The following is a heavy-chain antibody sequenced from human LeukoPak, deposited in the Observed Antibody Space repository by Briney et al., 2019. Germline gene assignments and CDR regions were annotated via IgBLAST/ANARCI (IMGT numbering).Heavy chain of an antibody. J-gene: IGHJ3*02. CDR1: GYTFTSYD. D-gene: IGHD3-22*01. Sequence: GASVKVPCKASGYTFTSYDINWVRQAPGQGLEWMGWMNPNSGNTGYAQKFQGRVTMTRNTSISTAYMELSSLRSEDTAVYYCARGRGESSGYYYHDAFDIWGQGTMVTVSS. CDR3: ARGRGESSGYYYHDAFDI. V-gene: IGHV1-8*01. CDR2: MNPNSGNT.